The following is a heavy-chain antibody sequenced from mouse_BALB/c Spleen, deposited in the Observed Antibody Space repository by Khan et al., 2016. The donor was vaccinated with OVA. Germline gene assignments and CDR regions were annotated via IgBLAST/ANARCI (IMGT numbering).Heavy chain of an antibody. CDR1: GYTFASYW. CDR3: ARREKYGYDPSWVAY. Sequence: QVQLQQSGTELVRPGASVKLSCKASGYTFASYWMNWVKQRPGHGLEWIGRIDPSDSETHYNQLFKDKATLTVDKSSSTAYIQLSSLTSEDSAVYYCARREKYGYDPSWVAYGGQGTLVTVSA. V-gene: IGHV1-61*01. J-gene: IGHJ3*01. CDR2: IDPSDSET. D-gene: IGHD2-2*01.